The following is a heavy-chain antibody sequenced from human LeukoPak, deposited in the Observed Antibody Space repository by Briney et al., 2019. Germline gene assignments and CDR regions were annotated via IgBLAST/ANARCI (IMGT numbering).Heavy chain of an antibody. V-gene: IGHV4-59*08. CDR1: GGSISSYY. CDR2: IYYSGST. J-gene: IGHJ5*02. Sequence: SETLSLTCTVSGGSISSYYSSWIRQPPGEGLEWIRYIYYSGSTSYNPSLKSRVTISVDTSKNQFSLKLSSVTAADTAVYYCARVGPPDFYGSSFGWFDPWGQGNLVTVSS. CDR3: ARVGPPDFYGSSFGWFDP. D-gene: IGHD3-10*01.